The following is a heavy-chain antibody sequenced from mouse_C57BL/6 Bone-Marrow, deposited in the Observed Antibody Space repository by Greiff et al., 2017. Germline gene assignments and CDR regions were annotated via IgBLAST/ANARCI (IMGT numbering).Heavy chain of an antibody. CDR3: TRREGSSYRWFAD. CDR1: GYAFSSSW. J-gene: IGHJ3*01. V-gene: IGHV1-82*01. D-gene: IGHD1-1*01. Sequence: VKLMESGPELVKPGASVKISCKASGYAFSSSWMNWVKQRPGTGLAWIGRIYPGDGDTNYNGKFKGKATLTADKSSSTAYMQISSLTSEDSAVYFCTRREGSSYRWFADWGQGTLVTVSA. CDR2: IYPGDGDT.